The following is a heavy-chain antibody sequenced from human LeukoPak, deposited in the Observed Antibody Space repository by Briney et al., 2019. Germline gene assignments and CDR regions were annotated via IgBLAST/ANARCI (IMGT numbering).Heavy chain of an antibody. CDR3: ARAALGRIQLWYPDYYGMDV. D-gene: IGHD5-18*01. CDR2: ISGSGGST. V-gene: IGHV3-23*01. CDR1: GFTFSSYA. Sequence: GGSLRLSCAASGFTFSSYAMSWVRQAPGKGLEWVSAISGSGGSTYYADSVKGRFTISRDNSKNTLYLQMNSLRAEDTAVYYCARAALGRIQLWYPDYYGMDVWGQGTTVTVSS. J-gene: IGHJ6*02.